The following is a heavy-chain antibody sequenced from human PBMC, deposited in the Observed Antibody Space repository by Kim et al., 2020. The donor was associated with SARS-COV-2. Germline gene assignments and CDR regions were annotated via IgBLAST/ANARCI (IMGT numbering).Heavy chain of an antibody. CDR1: GYSFTSYW. D-gene: IGHD2-2*01. V-gene: IGHV5-10-1*01. CDR2: IDPSDSYT. Sequence: GESLKISCKGSGYSFTSYWISWVRQMPGKGLEWMGRIDPSDSYTNYSPSFQGHVTISADKSISTAYLQWSSLKASDTAMYYCARLGYCSSTSCRPLGYWGQGTLVTVSS. J-gene: IGHJ4*02. CDR3: ARLGYCSSTSCRPLGY.